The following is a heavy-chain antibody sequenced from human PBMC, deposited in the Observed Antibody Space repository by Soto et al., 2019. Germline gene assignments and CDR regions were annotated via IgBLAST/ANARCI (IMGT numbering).Heavy chain of an antibody. D-gene: IGHD6-13*01. CDR2: ISAYNGDK. V-gene: IGHV1-18*01. Sequence: ALGKGSCKASGYTFINYGVSWVRQAPGQGLEWMGWISAYNGDKKYAQNVQGRVTLTTDTSTSTAYMEMGTLRSDDTAAYYCARDGPHIPAVGDVWGQGTTVTVYS. CDR1: GYTFINYG. J-gene: IGHJ6*02. CDR3: ARDGPHIPAVGDV.